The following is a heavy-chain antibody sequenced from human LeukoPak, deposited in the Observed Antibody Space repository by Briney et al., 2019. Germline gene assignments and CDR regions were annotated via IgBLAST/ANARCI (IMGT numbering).Heavy chain of an antibody. J-gene: IGHJ4*02. V-gene: IGHV3-23*01. D-gene: IGHD3-22*01. Sequence: GGSLRLSCAASGFTFSTYAVNWVRQAPGKGLEWVSTISGSGDSTYYADSVKGRFTISRDNSKDTLYLQMSSVRVDDTVVYYCARDRGRYYDSRGFYWGYYFDSWGQGILVTVST. CDR1: GFTFSTYA. CDR2: ISGSGDST. CDR3: ARDRGRYYDSRGFYWGYYFDS.